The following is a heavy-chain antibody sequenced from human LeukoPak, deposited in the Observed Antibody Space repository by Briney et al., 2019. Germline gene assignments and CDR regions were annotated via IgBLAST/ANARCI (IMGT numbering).Heavy chain of an antibody. V-gene: IGHV3-21*01. CDR2: ISGDGASI. CDR3: ARDPLAAFSADATGWFDS. CDR1: GFIFRSET. J-gene: IGHJ5*01. Sequence: GESLRLSCAASGFIFRSETMVWVRQAPGKGLEWVSSISGDGASISYADSMKGRVTVSRDNGENSVFLHMNSLRVEDTAVYFCARDPLAAFSADATGWFDSWGQGTPVTVS. D-gene: IGHD2-15*01.